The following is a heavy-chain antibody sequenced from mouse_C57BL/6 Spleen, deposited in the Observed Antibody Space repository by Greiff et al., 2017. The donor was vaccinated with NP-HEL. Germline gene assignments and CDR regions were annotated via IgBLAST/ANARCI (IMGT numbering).Heavy chain of an antibody. CDR1: GYTFTDYE. Sequence: QVQLKESGAELVRPGASVTLSCKASGYTFTDYEMHWVKQTPVHGLEWIGAIDPETGGTAYYQKFKGKAILTADKSSSTAYMELRSLTSEDSAVYYCTRRIITTVVEYFDYWGQGTTLTVSS. J-gene: IGHJ2*01. V-gene: IGHV1-15*01. CDR3: TRRIITTVVEYFDY. CDR2: IDPETGGT. D-gene: IGHD1-1*01.